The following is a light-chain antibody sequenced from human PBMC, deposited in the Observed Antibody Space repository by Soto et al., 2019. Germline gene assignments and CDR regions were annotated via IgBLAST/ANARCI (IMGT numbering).Light chain of an antibody. Sequence: DIQMTQSPSSLSASVGDRVTITCRASQSISSYLNWYQQKPGKAPKLLIYAASSLQSGVPSRFSGSGSGTDFTLTISSLQPEDFATYSCQQSYSXPPTFGGGTKV. CDR3: QQSYSXPPT. CDR2: AAS. J-gene: IGKJ4*01. CDR1: QSISSY. V-gene: IGKV1-39*01.